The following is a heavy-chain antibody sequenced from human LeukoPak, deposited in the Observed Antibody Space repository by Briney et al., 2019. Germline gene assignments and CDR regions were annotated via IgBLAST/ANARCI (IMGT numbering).Heavy chain of an antibody. J-gene: IGHJ4*02. Sequence: SETLSLTCAVSGGSISSGGYSWSWIRQPPGKGLEWIGYIYHSGSTYYNPSLKSRVTISVDRSKNQFSLKLSSVTAADTAVYYCARDAGRYYFDYWGQGTLVTVSS. D-gene: IGHD1-26*01. CDR3: ARDAGRYYFDY. CDR2: IYHSGST. V-gene: IGHV4-30-2*01. CDR1: GGSISSGGYS.